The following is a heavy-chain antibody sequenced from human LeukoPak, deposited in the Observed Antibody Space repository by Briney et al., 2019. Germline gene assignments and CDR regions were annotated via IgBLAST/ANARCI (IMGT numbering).Heavy chain of an antibody. J-gene: IGHJ5*02. CDR1: GGSISSYY. V-gene: IGHV4-4*07. CDR3: AGIIAAAGIYYWFDP. CDR2: IYTSGST. D-gene: IGHD6-13*01. Sequence: SETLSLTCTVSGGSISSYYWSWIRQPAGKGLEWIGRIYTSGSTNYNPSLKSRVTMSVDTSKNQFSLKLSSVTAADTAVYYCAGIIAAAGIYYWFDPWGQGTLVTVSS.